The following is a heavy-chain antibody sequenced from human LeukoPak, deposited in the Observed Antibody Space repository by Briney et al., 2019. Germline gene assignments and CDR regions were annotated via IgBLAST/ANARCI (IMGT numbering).Heavy chain of an antibody. V-gene: IGHV5-51*01. CDR2: IYPGDSDT. Sequence: GESLKISCKGSGYSFTSYWIGWVRQMPGKGLEWMGIIYPGDSDTRYSPPFQGQVTISADKSITTAYLQWSSLKASDTAIYYCARRAGPDMAVAAAYWYFDLWGRGTLVTVSS. J-gene: IGHJ2*01. CDR3: ARRAGPDMAVAAAYWYFDL. CDR1: GYSFTSYW. D-gene: IGHD6-19*01.